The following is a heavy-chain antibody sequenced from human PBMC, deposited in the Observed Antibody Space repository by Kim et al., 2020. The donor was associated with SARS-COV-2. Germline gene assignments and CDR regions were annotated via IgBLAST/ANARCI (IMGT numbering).Heavy chain of an antibody. J-gene: IGHJ4*02. V-gene: IGHV1-24*01. CDR2: DGET. D-gene: IGHD1-1*01. CDR3: ATDLGLDY. Sequence: DGETIYAQKFQGRVTMTEDTSTDTAYMELSSLRSEDTAVYYCATDLGLDYWGQGTLVTVSS.